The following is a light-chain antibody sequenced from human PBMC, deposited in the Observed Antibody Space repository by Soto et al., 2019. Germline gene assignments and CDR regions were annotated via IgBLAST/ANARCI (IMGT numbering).Light chain of an antibody. Sequence: QSVLTQPPSVCGSPGQSVTISCTGTSSDVGSYNRVSWYQQPPGTAPKLMIYEVSNRPSGVPDRFSGSKSGNTASLTISGLQAEDEADYFCSSYAGSSIVVFGGGTELTVL. CDR1: SSDVGSYNR. CDR3: SSYAGSSIVV. J-gene: IGLJ2*01. CDR2: EVS. V-gene: IGLV2-18*02.